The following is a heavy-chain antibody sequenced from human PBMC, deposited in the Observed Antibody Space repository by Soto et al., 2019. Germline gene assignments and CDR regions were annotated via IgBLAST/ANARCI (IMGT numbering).Heavy chain of an antibody. Sequence: SETLSLTCTVSGGSISSGGYYSSWIRQHPGKGLEWIGYIYYSGSTYYNPSLKSRVTISVDTSKNQFSLKLSSVTAADTAVYYCARVGYIAADPTPFDYWGQGTQVTVSS. CDR3: ARVGYIAADPTPFDY. D-gene: IGHD6-13*01. CDR1: GGSISSGGYY. J-gene: IGHJ4*02. CDR2: IYYSGST. V-gene: IGHV4-31*03.